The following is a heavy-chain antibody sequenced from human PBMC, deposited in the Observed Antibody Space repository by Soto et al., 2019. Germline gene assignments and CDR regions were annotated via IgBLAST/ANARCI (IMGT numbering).Heavy chain of an antibody. CDR2: IYYSGST. V-gene: IGHV4-61*01. J-gene: IGHJ4*02. D-gene: IGHD3-22*01. Sequence: SETLSLTCTVSGGSVSSGSYYWSWIRQPPGKGLEWIGFIYYSGSTNYNPSLKSRVTISVDTSKNQFSLKLSSVTAADTAVYFCARRTYSYDSSGYFQDCWGQGTLVTVSS. CDR3: ARRTYSYDSSGYFQDC. CDR1: GGSVSSGSYY.